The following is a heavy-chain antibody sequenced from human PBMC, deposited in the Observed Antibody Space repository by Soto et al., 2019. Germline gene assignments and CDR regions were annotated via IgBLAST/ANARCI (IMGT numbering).Heavy chain of an antibody. V-gene: IGHV3-7*01. J-gene: IGHJ4*02. CDR1: GFTFMDSW. D-gene: IGHD6-6*01. CDR2: INKDGSEK. Sequence: LRLSCAASGFTFMDSWMNWVRQAPGKGLEWVAYINKDGSEKNYVDSVKGRFTISRDNAKNSLYLQMNSLRVEDTAVYYCARTPRLLDSWGQGTLVTVSS. CDR3: ARTPRLLDS.